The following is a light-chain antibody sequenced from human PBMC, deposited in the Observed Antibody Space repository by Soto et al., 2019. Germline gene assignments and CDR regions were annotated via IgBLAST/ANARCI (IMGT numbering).Light chain of an antibody. CDR2: LGS. CDR3: MQSLQTPRT. Sequence: DIRMTQTPLSMPVIPGESASISCTSSQSLLNRNGYIYLDWYVQKTGPSPQLLIYLGSNRASGVPDRFSASGAGTYFTLRISRVEADDVGVFYCMQSLQTPRTFGQGTKLEIK. V-gene: IGKV2-28*01. CDR1: QSLLNRNGYIY. J-gene: IGKJ1*01.